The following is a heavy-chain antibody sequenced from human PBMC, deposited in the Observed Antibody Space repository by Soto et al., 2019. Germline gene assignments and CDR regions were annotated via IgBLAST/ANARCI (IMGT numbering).Heavy chain of an antibody. CDR3: ARDIAAAGPPPYYYYYGMDV. Sequence: GASVKVSCKASGYTFTGYYMHWVRQAPGQGLEWMGWINPNSGGTNYAQKFQGWVTMTRDTSISTAYMELSRLRSDDTAVYYCARDIAAAGPPPYYYYYGMDVWGQGTTVTV. D-gene: IGHD6-13*01. CDR2: INPNSGGT. CDR1: GYTFTGYY. J-gene: IGHJ6*02. V-gene: IGHV1-2*04.